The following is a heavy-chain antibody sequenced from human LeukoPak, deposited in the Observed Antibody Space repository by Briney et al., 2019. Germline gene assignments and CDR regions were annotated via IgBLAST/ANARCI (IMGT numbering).Heavy chain of an antibody. J-gene: IGHJ4*02. Sequence: GASVKVSCRASGYTFTGYYMHWVRQAPGQGLEWMGRINPNSGGTNYAQKFQGRVTMTRDTSISTAYMELSRLRSDDTAVYYCARVFGVVIKSLGYCGQGTLVTVSS. CDR1: GYTFTGYY. CDR2: INPNSGGT. CDR3: ARVFGVVIKSLGY. D-gene: IGHD3-3*01. V-gene: IGHV1-2*06.